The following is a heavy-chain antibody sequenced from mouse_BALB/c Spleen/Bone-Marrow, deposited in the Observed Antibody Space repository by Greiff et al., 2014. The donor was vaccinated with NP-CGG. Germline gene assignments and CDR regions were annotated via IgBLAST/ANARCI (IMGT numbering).Heavy chain of an antibody. V-gene: IGHV1-9*01. Sequence: VQLQESGAELMKPGASVKISCKATGYTFGSYWIEWVKQRPGHGLEWIGEILPGSGTTNYNEKFKGKATFTADTSSNTAYMQLSSLTSEDSAVYYCARGTYRYYFDYWGQGTTLTVSS. CDR2: ILPGSGTT. CDR3: ARGTYRYYFDY. CDR1: GYTFGSYW. D-gene: IGHD2-14*01. J-gene: IGHJ2*01.